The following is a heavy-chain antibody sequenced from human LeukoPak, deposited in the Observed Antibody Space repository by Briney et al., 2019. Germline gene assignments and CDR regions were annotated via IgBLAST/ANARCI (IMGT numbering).Heavy chain of an antibody. CDR1: GFTVDSNY. CDR2: IYTGGNT. V-gene: IGHV3-53*01. Sequence: GGSLRLSCAASGFTVDSNYLSWVRQAPGKGLEWVSTIYTGGNTYYAASVKGRFTISRDFSKNTVFLHMNSLRAEDTAMYYCAGGDDSGYYDYFDYWGQGALVTVSS. J-gene: IGHJ4*02. D-gene: IGHD3-22*01. CDR3: AGGDDSGYYDYFDY.